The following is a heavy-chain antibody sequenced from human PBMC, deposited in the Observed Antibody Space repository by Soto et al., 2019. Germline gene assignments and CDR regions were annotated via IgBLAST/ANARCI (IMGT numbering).Heavy chain of an antibody. V-gene: IGHV3-66*01. CDR1: GLTVSSFY. Sequence: EVQLVESGGGLVQPGVSLRLSCAASGLTVSSFYMTWVRQAPGKGLQWVAVISSGGSTYYADSVKGRFTISRDNSKNTLYLEMNSLRAEDTVVYYCARDTFGGAYDFLHGGQGTLVTVSS. D-gene: IGHD3-3*01. CDR2: ISSGGST. CDR3: ARDTFGGAYDFLH. J-gene: IGHJ4*02.